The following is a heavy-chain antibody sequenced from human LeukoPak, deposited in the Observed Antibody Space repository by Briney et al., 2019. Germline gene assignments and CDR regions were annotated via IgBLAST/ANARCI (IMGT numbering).Heavy chain of an antibody. V-gene: IGHV7-4-1*02. CDR3: ARDLYDSSTHYYYYYMDV. CDR2: INTNTGNP. D-gene: IGHD3-22*01. CDR1: GYTFTSYA. Sequence: ASVKVSCKASGYTFTSYAMNWVRQAPGQGLEWIGWINTNTGNPTYAQGFTGRFVFSLDTSVSTAYLQISSLKAEDTAVYYCARDLYDSSTHYYYYYMDVWGKGTTVTVSS. J-gene: IGHJ6*03.